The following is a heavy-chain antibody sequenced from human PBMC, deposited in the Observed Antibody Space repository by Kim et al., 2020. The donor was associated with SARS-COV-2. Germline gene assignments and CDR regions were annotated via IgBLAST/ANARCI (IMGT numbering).Heavy chain of an antibody. J-gene: IGHJ6*02. CDR1: GGSISSYY. CDR2: IYYSGST. D-gene: IGHD6-19*01. V-gene: IGHV4-59*01. Sequence: SETLPLTCTVSGGSISSYYWSWIRQPPGKGLEWIGYIYYSGSTNYNPSLESRVTITVDTSKNQFSLKLSSVTAADTAVYYCAREQYGRPTSSGWFGDYDYGMDVWGQGTTVTVSS. CDR3: AREQYGRPTSSGWFGDYDYGMDV.